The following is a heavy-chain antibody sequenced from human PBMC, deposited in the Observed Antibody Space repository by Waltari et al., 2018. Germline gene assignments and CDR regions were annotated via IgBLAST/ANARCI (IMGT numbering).Heavy chain of an antibody. J-gene: IGHJ2*01. D-gene: IGHD2-15*01. Sequence: QVQVQQWGAGLLKPSDTLSLTCAVYGGSFSGYYWRWIRQPPGKGLEWIGEINHTANPNDNPTDRSVVNISVDTSKNQFSLKLTAVTAADTAVYYCAREYCSGGRCEKYFDLWGRGTLVTVSS. V-gene: IGHV4-34*01. CDR2: INHTANP. CDR3: AREYCSGGRCEKYFDL. CDR1: GGSFSGYY.